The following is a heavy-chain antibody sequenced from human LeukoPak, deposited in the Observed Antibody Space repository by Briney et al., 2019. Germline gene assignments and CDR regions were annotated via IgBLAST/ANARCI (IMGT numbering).Heavy chain of an antibody. CDR1: GGSISSSSYY. Sequence: SETLSLTCTVSGGSISSSSYYWGWIRQPPGKGLEWIGSIYYSGSTYYNPSLKSRVTISVDTSKNQFSLKLSSVTAADTAVYYCARDSRRELLHAFDIWGQGTMVTVSS. CDR2: IYYSGST. D-gene: IGHD1-7*01. J-gene: IGHJ3*02. V-gene: IGHV4-39*02. CDR3: ARDSRRELLHAFDI.